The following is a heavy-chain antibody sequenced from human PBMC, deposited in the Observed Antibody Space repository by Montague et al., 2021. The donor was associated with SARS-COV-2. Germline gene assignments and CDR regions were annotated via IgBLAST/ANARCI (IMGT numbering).Heavy chain of an antibody. Sequence: SLRLSCAASGFTFSRYAMSWVRQAPGKGLEWVSAISCSVGSTYXXXSXXXRFXISRDNSKNTLYLQMNSLRAEDTAVYYCAKEQLRFLEWLLYGYYFDYWGQGTLVTVSS. V-gene: IGHV3-23*01. CDR1: GFTFSRYA. CDR3: AKEQLRFLEWLLYGYYFDY. D-gene: IGHD3-3*01. J-gene: IGHJ4*02. CDR2: ISCSVGST.